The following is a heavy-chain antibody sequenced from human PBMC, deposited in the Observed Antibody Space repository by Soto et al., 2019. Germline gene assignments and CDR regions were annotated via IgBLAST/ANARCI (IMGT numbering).Heavy chain of an antibody. CDR2: INHSVSST. D-gene: IGHD5-12*01. CDR3: ARAVWSSGYVPDAYCCYGMDV. J-gene: IGHJ6*02. Sequence: QVQLVQSGAEVKEPGASVKVSCKAFGYAFTDYYMHWVRQAPGQGLEWMGIINHSVSSTSNAQRFQGRVTMTRYTSTSTVYVELGSRRSEDTAVYYCARAVWSSGYVPDAYCCYGMDVWGQGTTVTVSS. CDR1: GYAFTDYY. V-gene: IGHV1-46*01.